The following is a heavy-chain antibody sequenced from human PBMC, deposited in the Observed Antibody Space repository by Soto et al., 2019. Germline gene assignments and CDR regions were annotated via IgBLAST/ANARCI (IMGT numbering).Heavy chain of an antibody. CDR1: GGSVSSGSYY. J-gene: IGHJ3*02. CDR2: IYYSGST. CDR3: ARAGGITMIVVALSDTFGI. D-gene: IGHD3-22*01. V-gene: IGHV4-61*01. Sequence: SETLSLTCTVSGGSVSSGSYYWSWIRQPPGKGLEWIGYIYYSGSTNYNPSLKSRVTISVDTSKNQFSLKLSSVTAADTAVYYCARAGGITMIVVALSDTFGIWGQGTMVTVSS.